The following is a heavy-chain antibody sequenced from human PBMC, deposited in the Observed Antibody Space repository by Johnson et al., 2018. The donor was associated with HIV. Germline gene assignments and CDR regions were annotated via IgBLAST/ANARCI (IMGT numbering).Heavy chain of an antibody. D-gene: IGHD2-21*02. CDR1: GFTFSSSG. Sequence: QVQLVESGGGVVQPGRSLRLSCAASGFTFSSSGMHWVRQAPGKGLEWVAVISYDGSNKHYADSVKGRFTISRDNSKNTLVLQMNSLRGEDTAVYYCTGDGPRDAFDIWGQGTVVIVSS. V-gene: IGHV3-30*03. J-gene: IGHJ3*02. CDR2: ISYDGSNK. CDR3: TGDGPRDAFDI.